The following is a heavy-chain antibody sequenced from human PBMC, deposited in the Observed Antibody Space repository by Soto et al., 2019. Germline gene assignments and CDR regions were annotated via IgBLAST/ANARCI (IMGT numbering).Heavy chain of an antibody. Sequence: GRSLRLACASSVFTFINYAMRWVRQAPGKGLEWVSAISGSGGSTYYADSVKGRFTISRDNSKNTLYLQMYSLRAEDTAVYYCAKYIYSGSYLEAFDIWGQGTMVTVSS. CDR3: AKYIYSGSYLEAFDI. J-gene: IGHJ3*02. CDR2: ISGSGGST. D-gene: IGHD1-26*01. CDR1: VFTFINYA. V-gene: IGHV3-23*01.